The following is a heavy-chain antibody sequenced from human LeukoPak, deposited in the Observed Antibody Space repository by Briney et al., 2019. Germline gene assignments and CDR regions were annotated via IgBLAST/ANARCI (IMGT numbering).Heavy chain of an antibody. J-gene: IGHJ6*02. V-gene: IGHV1-69*01. CDR3: ARGRVVIRFCGMDV. CDR2: IIPIFGTA. CDR1: GGTFSSYA. D-gene: IGHD3-3*01. Sequence: GASVKVSCKASGGTFSSYAISWVRQAPGQGLEWMGGIIPIFGTANYAQKFQGRVTITADESTSTAYMELSSLRSEDTAVYYCARGRVVIRFCGMDVWGQGTTVTVSS.